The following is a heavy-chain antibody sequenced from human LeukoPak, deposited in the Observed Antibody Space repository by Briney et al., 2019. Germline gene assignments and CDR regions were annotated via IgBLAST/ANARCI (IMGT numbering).Heavy chain of an antibody. Sequence: SETLSLTCTVSGGSISSYYWSWIRQPAGKGLEWIGRIYTSGSTNYNPSLKSRVTMSVDTSKNQFSLKLISVTAADTAVYYCARDMNVVVPAAIGDWLDPWGQGTLVTVSS. J-gene: IGHJ5*02. CDR1: GGSISSYY. D-gene: IGHD2-2*01. CDR2: IYTSGST. CDR3: ARDMNVVVPAAIGDWLDP. V-gene: IGHV4-4*07.